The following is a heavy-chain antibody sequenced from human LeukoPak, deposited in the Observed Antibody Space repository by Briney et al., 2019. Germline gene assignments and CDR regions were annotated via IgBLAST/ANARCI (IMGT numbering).Heavy chain of an antibody. D-gene: IGHD5-18*01. CDR3: AKDRYSYAFEYSDS. V-gene: IGHV3-30-3*01. J-gene: IGHJ4*02. Sequence: GRSLRLSCAASGFTFSSYAMHWVRQAPGKGLEWVAVISYDGSNKYYADSVKGRFTVSRDNSKNTLSLQVSSLRTEDTAVYYCAKDRYSYAFEYSDSWGQGTLVTVSS. CDR1: GFTFSSYA. CDR2: ISYDGSNK.